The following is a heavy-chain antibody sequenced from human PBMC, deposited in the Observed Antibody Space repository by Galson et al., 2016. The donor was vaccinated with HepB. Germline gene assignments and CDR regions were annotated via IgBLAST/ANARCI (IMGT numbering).Heavy chain of an antibody. J-gene: IGHJ5*02. CDR2: ISYDGSNK. CDR3: ARILEPPIDP. D-gene: IGHD1-1*01. CDR1: GFTFSSHV. V-gene: IGHV3-30-3*01. Sequence: SLRLSCAASGFTFSSHVMQWVRQAPGKGLEWEAVISYDGSNKYFADSVKGRFTISRDNAKNTLYLQMKSLRAEDTAVYYCARILEPPIDPWGQGTLVTISS.